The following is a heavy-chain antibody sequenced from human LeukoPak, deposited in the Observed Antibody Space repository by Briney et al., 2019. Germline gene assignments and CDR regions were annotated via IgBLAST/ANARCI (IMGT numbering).Heavy chain of an antibody. V-gene: IGHV4-39*01. J-gene: IGHJ4*02. CDR1: GGSISSSSYY. Sequence: PSETLSLTCTVSGGSISSSSYYWGWIRQPPGKRLEWIGSIYYSGSTYYNPSLKSRVTISVDTSKNQFSLKLSSVTAADTAVYYCASTSYYYDSSGYYVYWGQGTLVTVSS. CDR3: ASTSYYYDSSGYYVY. CDR2: IYYSGST. D-gene: IGHD3-22*01.